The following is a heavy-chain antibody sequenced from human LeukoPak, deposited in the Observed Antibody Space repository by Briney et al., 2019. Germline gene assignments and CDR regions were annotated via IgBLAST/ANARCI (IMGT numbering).Heavy chain of an antibody. CDR3: ARDLIAAAKQGSGWFDP. Sequence: ASVKASCTASRYPFTSYVIRWVRQAPGQGLEWMGWISAYIGNTNYAQKLQGRVTMTTATSTSTANMEFRSLRSDDTAVYYCARDLIAAAKQGSGWFDPWGQGTLVTVSS. D-gene: IGHD6-13*01. CDR2: ISAYIGNT. V-gene: IGHV1-18*01. J-gene: IGHJ5*02. CDR1: RYPFTSYV.